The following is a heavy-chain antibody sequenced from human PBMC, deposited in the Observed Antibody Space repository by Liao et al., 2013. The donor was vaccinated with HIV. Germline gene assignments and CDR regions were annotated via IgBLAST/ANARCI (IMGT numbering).Heavy chain of an antibody. V-gene: IGHV4-39*07. CDR1: GGFISSSSYY. D-gene: IGHD2-8*02. Sequence: QLQLQESGPGLVRPSETLSLTCTVSGGFISSSSYYWGWVRQPPGKGLEWMGSIYSSGSTYNNPSLKSRVTISVDTSKNQFSLSLGSVTAADTAVYYCVRDGGVHYNYYVDVWGKGTDGHRLL. J-gene: IGHJ6*03. CDR2: IYSSGST. CDR3: VRDGGVHYNYYVDV.